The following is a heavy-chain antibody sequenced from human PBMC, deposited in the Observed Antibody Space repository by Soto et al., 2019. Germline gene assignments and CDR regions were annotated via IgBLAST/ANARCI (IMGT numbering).Heavy chain of an antibody. J-gene: IGHJ4*02. CDR1: GFTFNIYG. CDR3: AKDQASGQGSFDS. Sequence: PGGSLRLSCAASGFTFNIYGMHWVRQAPDKGLEWVALISYDGSNQYYADSVKGRFTISRDNSKNTLFLQMDSLRADDTAVYYCAKDQASGQGSFDSWGQGTLVTAPQ. CDR2: ISYDGSNQ. V-gene: IGHV3-30*18.